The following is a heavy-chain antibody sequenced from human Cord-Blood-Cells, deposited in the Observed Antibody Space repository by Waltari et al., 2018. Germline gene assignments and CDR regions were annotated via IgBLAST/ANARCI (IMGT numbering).Heavy chain of an antibody. CDR1: GFTFSSYA. Sequence: QVQLVESGGGVVQPGRSLRLSCAASGFTFSSYAMHWVRQAPGQGLEWVAVISYDGSNKYYADSVKGRFTISRDNSKNTLYLQMNSLRAEDTAVYYCARGWGHIVVVTAPYFDYWGQGTLVTVSS. CDR3: ARGWGHIVVVTAPYFDY. J-gene: IGHJ4*02. D-gene: IGHD2-21*02. CDR2: ISYDGSNK. V-gene: IGHV3-30*04.